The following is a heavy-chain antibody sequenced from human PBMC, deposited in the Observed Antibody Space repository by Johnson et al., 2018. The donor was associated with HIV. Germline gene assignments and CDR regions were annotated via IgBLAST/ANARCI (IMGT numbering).Heavy chain of an antibody. Sequence: VQLVESGGGVVRPGGSLRLSCAASGFTFDDYAMHWVRQAPGKGLEWVSGISWNSGSIGYADSVKGRFTISRDNAKNSLYLQMNSLRAEDTALYYCAKDRKGSSSWLRSGVAFDIWGQGTMVIVS. V-gene: IGHV3-9*01. CDR2: ISWNSGSI. D-gene: IGHD6-13*01. CDR3: AKDRKGSSSWLRSGVAFDI. J-gene: IGHJ3*02. CDR1: GFTFDDYA.